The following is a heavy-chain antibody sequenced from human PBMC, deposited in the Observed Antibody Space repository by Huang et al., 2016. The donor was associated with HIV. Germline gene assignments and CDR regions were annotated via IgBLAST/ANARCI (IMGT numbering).Heavy chain of an antibody. CDR2: IRTYNGNT. CDR3: ARVEVGAIQIYYYYYMDV. D-gene: IGHD1-26*01. V-gene: IGHV1-18*01. CDR1: GYTFTSYG. Sequence: QVQLVQSGAVVKKPGASVKVSCKASGYTFTSYGISWVRQAPGQGLEWKGWIRTYNGNTNYAQNVQGRGTMTTDTTTSTAYMELRSLRSDDTAVYYCARVEVGAIQIYYYYYMDVWGKGTTVTVSS. J-gene: IGHJ6*03.